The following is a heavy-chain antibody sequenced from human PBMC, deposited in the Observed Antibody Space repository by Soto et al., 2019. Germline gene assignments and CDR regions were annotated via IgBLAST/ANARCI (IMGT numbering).Heavy chain of an antibody. D-gene: IGHD3-10*01. CDR3: ARDPRGSYCYIDY. CDR2: ISKDGNSK. V-gene: IGHV3-30-3*01. CDR1: GFTFSSYA. J-gene: IGHJ4*02. Sequence: GGSLRLSCAASGFTFSSYAIHWVRQAPGKGLEWVTIISKDGNSKHYADSVKGRFTISRDNSKNTLFLHMNSLRAEDTAVYYWARDPRGSYCYIDYWGQGTPVTVSS.